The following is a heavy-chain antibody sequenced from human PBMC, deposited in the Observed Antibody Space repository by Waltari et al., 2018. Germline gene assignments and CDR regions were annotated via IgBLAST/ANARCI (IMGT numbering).Heavy chain of an antibody. V-gene: IGHV3-30-3*01. CDR3: ASLSGSRDY. Sequence: QVQLVESGGGVVQPGRSLRLSCAASGFTFRSYAMHWVRQAPGKGLEWVAVISYDGSNKYYADSVKGRFTISRDNSKNTLYLQMNSLRAEDTAVYYCASLSGSRDYWGQGTLVTVSS. D-gene: IGHD1-26*01. CDR2: ISYDGSNK. CDR1: GFTFRSYA. J-gene: IGHJ4*02.